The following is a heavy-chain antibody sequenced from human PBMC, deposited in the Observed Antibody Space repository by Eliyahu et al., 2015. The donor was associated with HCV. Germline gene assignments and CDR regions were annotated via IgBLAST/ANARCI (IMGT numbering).Heavy chain of an antibody. CDR1: GXXFSRYA. Sequence: QVQLVQSGAEVKKPGSSVKVSCKASGXXFSRYAFSWVRQAPGQGLEWMGGIIPIFGTANYAQKFQGRVTITADESTSTAYMELSSLRSEDTAMYYCAREGQRAAANPFDYWGQGTLVTVSS. CDR2: IIPIFGTA. D-gene: IGHD6-25*01. V-gene: IGHV1-69*01. J-gene: IGHJ4*02. CDR3: AREGQRAAANPFDY.